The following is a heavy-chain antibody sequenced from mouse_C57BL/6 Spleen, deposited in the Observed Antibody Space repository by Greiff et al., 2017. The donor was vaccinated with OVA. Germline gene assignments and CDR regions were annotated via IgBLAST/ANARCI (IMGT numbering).Heavy chain of an antibody. CDR2: SRNKANDYTT. D-gene: IGHD4-1*01. V-gene: IGHV7-1*01. CDR3: PRVSTGYWYFDV. CDR1: GFTFSDFY. Sequence: EVKLVESGGGLVQSGRSLRLSCATSGFTFSDFYMEWVRQAPGKGLEWIAASRNKANDYTTEYSASVKGRFIVSRDTSQSILYLQMNALRAEDTAIYYCPRVSTGYWYFDVWGTGTTVTVSS. J-gene: IGHJ1*03.